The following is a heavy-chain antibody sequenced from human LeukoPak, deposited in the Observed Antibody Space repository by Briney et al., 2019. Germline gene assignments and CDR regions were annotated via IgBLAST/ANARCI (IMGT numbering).Heavy chain of an antibody. J-gene: IGHJ4*02. CDR1: GFTFSSYA. Sequence: GGSLRLSCAASGFTFSSYAMTWVRQAPGKGLEWVSTILPGGGDTYYADSVKGRFTISRDTSKNALYLQMNTLRVEDTAVYYCAKAWPAAGTFDSWGQGSLVTVSS. CDR3: AKAWPAAGTFDS. CDR2: ILPGGGDT. D-gene: IGHD6-13*01. V-gene: IGHV3-23*01.